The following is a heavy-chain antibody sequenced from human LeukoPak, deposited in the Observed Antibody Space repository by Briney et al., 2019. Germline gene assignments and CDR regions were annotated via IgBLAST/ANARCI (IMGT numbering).Heavy chain of an antibody. J-gene: IGHJ6*03. V-gene: IGHV4-59*01. CDR3: ARDNRGWQGIAARPKRSDYYYMDV. D-gene: IGHD6-6*01. CDR1: GGSISGFY. Sequence: SETLSLTCTVSGGSISGFYWSWIRQPPGKGLEWIGYIYYSGSTNYNPSLQSRVTMSVDTSKNQFSLKLSSVTAADTAMYYCARDNRGWQGIAARPKRSDYYYMDVWGKGTTVTVSS. CDR2: IYYSGST.